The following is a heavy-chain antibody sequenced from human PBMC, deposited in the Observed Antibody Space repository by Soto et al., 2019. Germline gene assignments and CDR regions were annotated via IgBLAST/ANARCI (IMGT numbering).Heavy chain of an antibody. D-gene: IGHD6-13*01. J-gene: IGHJ4*02. CDR1: GYTFTSYG. CDR2: ISAYNGNT. V-gene: IGHV1-18*01. CDR3: ARGRDGQQLVSPDFDY. Sequence: ASVKVSCKASGYTFTSYGISWVRQAPGQGLEWMGWISAYNGNTNYAQKLQGRVTMTTDTSTSTAYMELRSLRSDDTAVYYCARGRDGQQLVSPDFDYWGRGTLVTVSS.